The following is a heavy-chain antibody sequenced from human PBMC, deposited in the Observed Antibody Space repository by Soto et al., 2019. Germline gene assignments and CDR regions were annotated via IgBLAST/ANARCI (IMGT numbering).Heavy chain of an antibody. CDR3: ASSGSYPRGAFDT. CDR2: ISSSSIYI. CDR1: GCTFMSYS. D-gene: IGHD1-26*01. V-gene: IGHV3-21*01. Sequence: GGSLRLSCAASGCTFMSYSRNWVRQSPGKGLEWVSSISSSSIYIYYADSVKGRFTIYRDNAKNSLYLQMNSLRAEDTAVYYCASSGSYPRGAFDTWGQRTMVAVSS. J-gene: IGHJ3*02.